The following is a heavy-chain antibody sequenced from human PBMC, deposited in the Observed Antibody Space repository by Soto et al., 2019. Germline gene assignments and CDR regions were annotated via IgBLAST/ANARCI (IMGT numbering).Heavy chain of an antibody. V-gene: IGHV3-21*01. Sequence: GGSLRLSCAASGFTFSSYSMNWVRQAPGKGLEWVSSISSSSSYIYYADSVKGRFTISRNNAKNSLYLQMNSLRAEDTAVYYCARDGVVAATLVEAFDIWGQGTMVTVSS. CDR1: GFTFSSYS. D-gene: IGHD2-15*01. CDR3: ARDGVVAATLVEAFDI. CDR2: ISSSSSYI. J-gene: IGHJ3*02.